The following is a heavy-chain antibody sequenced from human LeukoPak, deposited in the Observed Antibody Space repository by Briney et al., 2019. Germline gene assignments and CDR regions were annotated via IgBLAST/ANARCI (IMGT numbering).Heavy chain of an antibody. CDR1: GFTFSSYA. D-gene: IGHD6-19*01. CDR3: VKDRGSSGWFGPFDY. CDR2: ISSNGGST. Sequence: PGGSLRLSCSASGFTFSSYAMHWVRHAPGQGLEYVSAISSNGGSTYYADSVKGRFTISRDNSKNTLYLQMSSLRAEDTAVYYCVKDRGSSGWFGPFDYWGQGTLVTVSS. V-gene: IGHV3-64D*09. J-gene: IGHJ4*02.